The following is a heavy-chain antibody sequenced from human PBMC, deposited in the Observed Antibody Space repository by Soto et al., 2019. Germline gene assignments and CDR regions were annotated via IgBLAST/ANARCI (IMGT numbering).Heavy chain of an antibody. J-gene: IGHJ4*02. CDR2: IIPIFGTA. CDR1: GGTFSSYA. V-gene: IGHV1-69*01. CDR3: ARGHDYGEYAGVGFDY. Sequence: QVQLVQSGAEVKKPGSSVKVSCKASGGTFSSYAISWVRQAPGQGLEWMGGIIPIFGTANYAQKFQGRVTITADESTGTAYMELSSLRSEDTAVYYCARGHDYGEYAGVGFDYWGQGTLVTVSS. D-gene: IGHD4-17*01.